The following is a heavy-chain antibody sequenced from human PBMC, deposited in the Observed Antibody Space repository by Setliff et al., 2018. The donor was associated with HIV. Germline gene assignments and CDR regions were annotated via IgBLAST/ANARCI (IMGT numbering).Heavy chain of an antibody. J-gene: IGHJ6*03. CDR3: ARDKDYYDYSGYYYIYYYMDV. V-gene: IGHV3-33*01. D-gene: IGHD3-22*01. CDR1: GFTFSSHG. Sequence: GGSLRLSCAASGFTFSSHGMHWVRQAPGKGLEWVAVIWYDGSYKYYADSVKGRFTISRDNSKNTLYLQMNSLRAEDTAVYYCARDKDYYDYSGYYYIYYYMDVWGKGITVTVSS. CDR2: IWYDGSYK.